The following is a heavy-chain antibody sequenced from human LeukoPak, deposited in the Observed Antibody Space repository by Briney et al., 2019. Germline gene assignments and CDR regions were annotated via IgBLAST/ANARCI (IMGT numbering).Heavy chain of an antibody. V-gene: IGHV4-4*08. CDR3: ARLDCVLEGCYNH. CDR1: GDSVTSSY. CDR2: VSADGTT. Sequence: TSETLSLTCSVSGDSVTSSYWNWIRQPPAKGLEWIGYVSADGTTNYSPSLRSRLIMSVDTAKNDISLILMSVTAADTAIYYCARLDCVLEGCYNHWGRGTLVTVAS. J-gene: IGHJ4*02. D-gene: IGHD2-15*01.